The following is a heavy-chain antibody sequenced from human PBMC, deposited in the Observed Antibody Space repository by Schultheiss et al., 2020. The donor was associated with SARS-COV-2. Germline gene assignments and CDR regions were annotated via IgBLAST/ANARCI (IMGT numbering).Heavy chain of an antibody. CDR1: GFRFSSFW. Sequence: GESLKISCAASGFRFSSFWMNWVRQAPGKGLEWVGFIRSIAYGATTEYAASVKGRFTISRDDSKSIAFLHMNSLKTEDTAVYYCTRDPNDLAYFSPSLQEGYYFDYWGQGTLVTVSS. CDR2: IRSIAYGATT. V-gene: IGHV3-49*04. D-gene: IGHD1-1*01. J-gene: IGHJ4*02. CDR3: TRDPNDLAYFSPSLQEGYYFDY.